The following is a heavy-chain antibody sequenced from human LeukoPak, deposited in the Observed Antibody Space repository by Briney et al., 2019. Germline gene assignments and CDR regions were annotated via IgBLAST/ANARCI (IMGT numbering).Heavy chain of an antibody. D-gene: IGHD3-22*01. J-gene: IGHJ4*02. Sequence: GGSLRLSCAASGFTFSSYAMHWVRQAPGKGLEWVAVISYDGSNKYYADSVKGRFTISRDNSKNTLYLQMNSLRAEDTAVYYCATMLVNGRLDYWGQGTLVTVSS. CDR3: ATMLVNGRLDY. V-gene: IGHV3-30-3*01. CDR2: ISYDGSNK. CDR1: GFTFSSYA.